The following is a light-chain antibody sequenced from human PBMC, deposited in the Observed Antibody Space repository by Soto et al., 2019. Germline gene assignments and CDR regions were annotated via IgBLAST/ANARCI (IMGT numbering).Light chain of an antibody. Sequence: DIVMTQSPDSLAVSLGERATINCKSSQSVLYSSNNKNYLAWYQQKPGQPPKLLIYWASTRESGVPDRFSGSASGTDFTLTISSLQAEDVAVYYCQQYYSTPLTCGGGTKVEIK. V-gene: IGKV4-1*01. CDR3: QQYYSTPLT. J-gene: IGKJ4*01. CDR1: QSVLYSSNNKNY. CDR2: WAS.